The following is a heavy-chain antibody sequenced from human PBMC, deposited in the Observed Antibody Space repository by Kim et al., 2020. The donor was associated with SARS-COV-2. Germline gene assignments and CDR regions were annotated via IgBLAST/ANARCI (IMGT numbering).Heavy chain of an antibody. J-gene: IGHJ4*02. D-gene: IGHD6-6*01. V-gene: IGHV4-39*01. CDR3: ATHSKFKQLVRGAFDY. Sequence: LKRRVTISVDTSKNQFSLKLSSVTAADTAVYYCATHSKFKQLVRGAFDYWGQGTLVTVSS.